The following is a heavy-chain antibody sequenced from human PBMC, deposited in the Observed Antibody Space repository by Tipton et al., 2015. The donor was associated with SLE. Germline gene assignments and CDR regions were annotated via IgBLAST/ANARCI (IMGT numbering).Heavy chain of an antibody. V-gene: IGHV3-11*04. D-gene: IGHD3-3*01. CDR2: ISSSGSTI. J-gene: IGHJ4*02. CDR3: ARDSGGYYPYFDY. Sequence: TLSLTCAASGFTFSDYYMSWIRQAPGKGLEWVSYISSSGSTIYYADSVKGRFTISRDNAKNSLYLQMNSLRAEDTAVYYCARDSGGYYPYFDYWGQGTLVTVSS. CDR1: GFTFSDYY.